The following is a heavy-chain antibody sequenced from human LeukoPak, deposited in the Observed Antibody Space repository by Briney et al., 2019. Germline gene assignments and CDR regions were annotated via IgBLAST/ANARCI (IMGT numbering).Heavy chain of an antibody. V-gene: IGHV4-59*01. CDR1: GGSINGYF. CDR2: ISDSGST. Sequence: SETLSLTCTVSGGSINGYFWTWIRQPPGKGLEWIGYISDSGSTNYNPSLKSRVTLSVDSSNTEFSLRPNSVTAADTAVYYCARVFRGAVTSNWFDPWGQGTPVTVSS. D-gene: IGHD4-17*01. CDR3: ARVFRGAVTSNWFDP. J-gene: IGHJ5*02.